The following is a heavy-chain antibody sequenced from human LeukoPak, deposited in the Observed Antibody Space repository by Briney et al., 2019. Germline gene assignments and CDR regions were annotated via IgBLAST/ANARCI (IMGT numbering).Heavy chain of an antibody. V-gene: IGHV3-21*01. D-gene: IGHD5-18*01. Sequence: GGSLRLSCAASGFTFSSYSMNWVRQAPGKGLEWVSSISSSSSYIYYADSVKGRFTISRDNAKNSLYLQMNSLRAEDTAVYYCARDGGTWIQLWLDWGQGTLVTVSS. J-gene: IGHJ4*02. CDR2: ISSSSSYI. CDR1: GFTFSSYS. CDR3: ARDGGTWIQLWLD.